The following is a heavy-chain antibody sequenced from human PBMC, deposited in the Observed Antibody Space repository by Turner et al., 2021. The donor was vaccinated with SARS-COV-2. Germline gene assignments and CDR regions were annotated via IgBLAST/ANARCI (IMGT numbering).Heavy chain of an antibody. CDR3: ARQGREQWLASNGFDP. V-gene: IGHV4-39*01. Sequence: QLHLQESGPGLVKPSETLSLTCTVSGGSISSSSYYWGWIRQPPGKGREWIGIIYYRGSTYYDPSLKSRVTISVDTSKNQFSLKLSSVTAADTAVYYCARQGREQWLASNGFDPWGQGTLVTVSS. J-gene: IGHJ5*02. D-gene: IGHD6-19*01. CDR2: IYYRGST. CDR1: GGSISSSSYY.